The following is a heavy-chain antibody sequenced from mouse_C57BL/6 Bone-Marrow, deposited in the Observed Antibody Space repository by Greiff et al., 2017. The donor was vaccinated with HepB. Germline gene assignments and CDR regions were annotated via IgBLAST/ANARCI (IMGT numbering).Heavy chain of an antibody. Sequence: QVQLQQPGAELVRPGTSVKLSCKASGYTFTSYWMHWVKQRPGQGLEWIGVIDPSDSYTNYNQKFKGKATLTVDTSSSTAYMQLSSLTSEDSAVYYCARKTRVGRDYWGQGTTLTVSS. CDR2: IDPSDSYT. V-gene: IGHV1-59*01. J-gene: IGHJ2*01. CDR3: ARKTRVGRDY. CDR1: GYTFTSYW. D-gene: IGHD4-1*01.